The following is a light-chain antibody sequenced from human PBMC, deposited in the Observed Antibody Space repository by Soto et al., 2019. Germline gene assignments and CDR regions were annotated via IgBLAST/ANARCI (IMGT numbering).Light chain of an antibody. CDR3: QQYDDWLRLT. Sequence: EIVMTQSPATLSVSPGGRAPLSCRASQSVKIYLAWYQQKPGQAPRLLIFGASYRATGIPARFSGSGSGTEFNLTISSLQSEDFAVYFCQQYDDWLRLTFGGGTKVDIK. J-gene: IGKJ4*01. V-gene: IGKV3D-15*01. CDR2: GAS. CDR1: QSVKIY.